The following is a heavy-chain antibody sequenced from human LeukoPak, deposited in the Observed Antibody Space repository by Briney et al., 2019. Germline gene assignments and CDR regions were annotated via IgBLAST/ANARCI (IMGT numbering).Heavy chain of an antibody. CDR1: GYTFTSYY. Sequence: ASVKVSCKASGYTFTSYYMHWVRQAPGQGLEWMGIINPSGGSTSYAQKFQGRVTMTRDTSTSTVYMELSSLRSEDTAVYYCARTPRSGSGNKYGMDVWGQGTTVTVSS. CDR2: INPSGGST. CDR3: ARTPRSGSGNKYGMDV. J-gene: IGHJ6*02. D-gene: IGHD3-10*01. V-gene: IGHV1-46*01.